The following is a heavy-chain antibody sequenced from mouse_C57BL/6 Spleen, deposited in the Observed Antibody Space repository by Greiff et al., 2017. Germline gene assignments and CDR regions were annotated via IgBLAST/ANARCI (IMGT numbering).Heavy chain of an antibody. CDR3: ASDSITTVVATPFAY. V-gene: IGHV14-3*01. J-gene: IGHJ3*01. Sequence: VHLQQSVAELVRPGASVKLSCTASGFNIKNTYMHWVKQRPEQGLEWIGRIDPANGNTKYAPKFQGKATITADTSSNTAYLQLSSLTYEDTAIYYCASDSITTVVATPFAYWGQGTLVTVSA. CDR2: IDPANGNT. D-gene: IGHD1-1*01. CDR1: GFNIKNTY.